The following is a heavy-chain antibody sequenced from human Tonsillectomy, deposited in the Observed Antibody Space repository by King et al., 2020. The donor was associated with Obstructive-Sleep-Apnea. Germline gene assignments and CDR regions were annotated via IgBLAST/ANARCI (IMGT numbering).Heavy chain of an antibody. CDR3: AREVSHSKSRIYYYGMDV. V-gene: IGHV3-11*01. Sequence: QVQLVESAGGLVEPGGSLRLSCAASGFTFSDYYMSWIRQAPGKGLKWVSSISSSGSSIYYAGSVKGRFTISRDNAKNSLYLQMNSLRAEDTAVYYCAREVSHSKSRIYYYGMDVWGQGTTVTVSS. CDR1: GFTFSDYY. J-gene: IGHJ6*02. CDR2: ISSSGSSI. D-gene: IGHD2/OR15-2a*01.